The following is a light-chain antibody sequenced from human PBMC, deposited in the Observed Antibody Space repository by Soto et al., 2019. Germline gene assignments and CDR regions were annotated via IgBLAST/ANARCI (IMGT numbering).Light chain of an antibody. V-gene: IGKV1-39*01. CDR1: QSISGY. CDR2: AAS. CDR3: KQSDSTPPS. Sequence: DIQMTQSPSSLSASVGDRVTITCRASQSISGYLNWNQQKPGKAPKLLIYAASSLQSGVPARFSGRGSGPDFTLAISSLQPEDFATYYCKQSDSTPPSFGQGTKLEIK. J-gene: IGKJ2*01.